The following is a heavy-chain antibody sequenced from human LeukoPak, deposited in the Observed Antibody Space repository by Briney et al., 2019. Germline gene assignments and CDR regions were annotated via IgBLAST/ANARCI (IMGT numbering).Heavy chain of an antibody. CDR3: AGDGDSGTLDWFDP. CDR2: ISAYNGNT. V-gene: IGHV1-18*01. D-gene: IGHD3-10*01. J-gene: IGHJ5*02. Sequence: ASVKVSCKASGYTFSMYGIIWVRQAPGQGLEWMGWISAYNGNTNYAQKLQGRATMTTDTSTSTAYMELRSLRSDDTAVYYCAGDGDSGTLDWFDPWGQGTLVTVSS. CDR1: GYTFSMYG.